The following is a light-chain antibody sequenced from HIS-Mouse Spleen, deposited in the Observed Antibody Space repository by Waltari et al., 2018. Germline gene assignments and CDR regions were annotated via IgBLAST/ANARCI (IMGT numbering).Light chain of an antibody. J-gene: IGLJ2*01. CDR1: NIGSKS. Sequence: SYVLTQPPSVSVAPGKTARITCGGNNIGSKSVHWYQQKPGQAPVLVVSDDRDRPSGIPERFAGANSGNTATLTISRVEAGDEADDYCQVWDSSSDHVVFGGGTKLTVL. CDR2: DDR. V-gene: IGLV3-21*03. CDR3: QVWDSSSDHVV.